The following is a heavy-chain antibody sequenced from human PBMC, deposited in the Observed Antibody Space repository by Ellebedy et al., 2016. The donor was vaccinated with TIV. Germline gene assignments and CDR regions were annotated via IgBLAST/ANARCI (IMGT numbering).Heavy chain of an antibody. CDR3: ARPNSLNYYALDV. V-gene: IGHV4-39*01. CDR1: AGSLGSSSYY. CDR2: IYYTGST. D-gene: IGHD4-23*01. Sequence: MPSETLSLTCTVSAGSLGSSSYYWVWLRQPPGKGLEWIGSIYYTGSTNYNPSLKSRVTISVDRSKNQFSLKLRSVTAADTAVFYCARPNSLNYYALDVWGQGTTVTVSS. J-gene: IGHJ6*02.